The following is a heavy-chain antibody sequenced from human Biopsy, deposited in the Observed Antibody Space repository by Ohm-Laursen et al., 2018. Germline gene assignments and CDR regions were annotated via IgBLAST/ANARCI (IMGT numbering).Heavy chain of an antibody. J-gene: IGHJ6*02. Sequence: SSLRLSCAASDFTFDDYAMSWVRQRPGKGLEWVSGITWNSGHIAYADSVKGRFTISRDNAKNVLWLQMNSLRVDDTAMYYCVKDIRRYFYGMDVWGQGTTVTVS. CDR2: ITWNSGHI. D-gene: IGHD3-10*01. V-gene: IGHV3-9*01. CDR3: VKDIRRYFYGMDV. CDR1: DFTFDDYA.